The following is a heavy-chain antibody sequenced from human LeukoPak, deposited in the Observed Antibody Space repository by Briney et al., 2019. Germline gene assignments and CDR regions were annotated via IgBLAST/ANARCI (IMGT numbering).Heavy chain of an antibody. CDR2: INHSGST. V-gene: IGHV4-34*01. CDR3: ARGLPYYYGSGSYSSNWFDP. Sequence: PSETLSLTCAVYGGSFSGYYWSWIRQPPGKGLEWIGEINHSGSTNYNPSLKSRVTISVDTSKNQFSLKLSSMTAADTAVYYCARGLPYYYGSGSYSSNWFDPWGQGTLVTVSS. J-gene: IGHJ5*02. D-gene: IGHD3-10*01. CDR1: GGSFSGYY.